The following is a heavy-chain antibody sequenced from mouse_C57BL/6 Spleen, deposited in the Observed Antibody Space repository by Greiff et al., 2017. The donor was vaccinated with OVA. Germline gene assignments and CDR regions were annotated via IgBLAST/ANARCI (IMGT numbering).Heavy chain of an antibody. J-gene: IGHJ2*01. CDR1: GFTFSSYA. V-gene: IGHV5-4*01. Sequence: EVMLVESGGGLVKPGGSLKLSCAASGFTFSSYAMSWVRQTPEKRLEWVATISDGGSYTYYPDNVKGRFTISRDNAKNNLYLQMSHLKSEDTAMYYCARDSHYYGSSHYYFDYWGQGTTLTVSS. CDR3: ARDSHYYGSSHYYFDY. CDR2: ISDGGSYT. D-gene: IGHD1-1*01.